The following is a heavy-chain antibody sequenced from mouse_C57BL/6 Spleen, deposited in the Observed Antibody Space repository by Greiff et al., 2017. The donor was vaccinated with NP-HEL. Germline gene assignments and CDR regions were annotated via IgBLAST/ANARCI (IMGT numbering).Heavy chain of an antibody. V-gene: IGHV1-76*01. CDR2: IYPGSGNT. CDR1: GYTFTDYY. CDR3: ARRGLTTVVRDWYFDV. Sequence: VQLQQSGAELVRPGASVKLSCKASGYTFTDYYINWVKQRPGQGLEWIARIYPGSGNTYYNEKFKGKATLTAEKSSSTAYMQLSSLTSEDSAVYFCARRGLTTVVRDWYFDVWGTGTTVTVSS. J-gene: IGHJ1*03. D-gene: IGHD1-1*01.